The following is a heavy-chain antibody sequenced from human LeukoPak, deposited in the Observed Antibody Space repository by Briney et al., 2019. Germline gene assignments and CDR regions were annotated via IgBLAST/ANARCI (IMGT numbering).Heavy chain of an antibody. D-gene: IGHD5-18*01. CDR3: ARENGGYSYGPNWFDP. CDR1: GFTFSNFW. CDR2: IKQDETEK. Sequence: GGSLRLSCTASGFTFSNFWMGWVRQAPGKGLEWVANIKQDETEKFYLGSVKGRFTISRDNAKNSLYLQMNSLRVEDTAVYYCARENGGYSYGPNWFDPWGQGTLVTVSS. J-gene: IGHJ5*02. V-gene: IGHV3-7*03.